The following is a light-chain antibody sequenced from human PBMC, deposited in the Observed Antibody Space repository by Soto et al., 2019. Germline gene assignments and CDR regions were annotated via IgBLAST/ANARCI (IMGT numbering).Light chain of an antibody. CDR3: CSYSGSRTDVL. Sequence: QSALTQPASVSGSPGQSITISCTGTNSDVGSYNLVSWYQQHPGKAPKLIIYEGSKRPPGVSNRFSASNSANTASLTISGLQAEDEADYYCCSYSGSRTDVLFGGGTKVTVL. CDR2: EGS. CDR1: NSDVGSYNL. V-gene: IGLV2-23*01. J-gene: IGLJ2*01.